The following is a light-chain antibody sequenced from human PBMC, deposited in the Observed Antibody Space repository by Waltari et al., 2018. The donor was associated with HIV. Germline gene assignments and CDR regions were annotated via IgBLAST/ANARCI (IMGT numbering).Light chain of an antibody. Sequence: QSALTQPASVSGSPGQSITISCTGTSSDVGSYNLVSWYQQHPGKAPKLMIYEGSKRPSGVSKRVSGSKSGNTASRTISGLQAEDEADYYCCSYAGSSTYVFGTGTKVTVL. CDR3: CSYAGSSTYV. J-gene: IGLJ1*01. CDR1: SSDVGSYNL. V-gene: IGLV2-23*01. CDR2: EGS.